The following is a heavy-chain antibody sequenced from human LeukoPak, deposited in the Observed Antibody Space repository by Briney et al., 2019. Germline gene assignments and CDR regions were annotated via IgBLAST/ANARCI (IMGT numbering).Heavy chain of an antibody. Sequence: PSGTLSLTCAVFGGSIGSNIWWSGSGQPPGKGLEWMGEIYHSGNTNYNPSLKSRVTISVDKSKNKFSLTLSSVTAADTAVYYCASPSGASTWWGQGTLVTVSS. CDR2: IYHSGNT. CDR3: ASPSGASTW. J-gene: IGHJ4*02. V-gene: IGHV4-4*02. D-gene: IGHD2-15*01. CDR1: GGSIGSNIW.